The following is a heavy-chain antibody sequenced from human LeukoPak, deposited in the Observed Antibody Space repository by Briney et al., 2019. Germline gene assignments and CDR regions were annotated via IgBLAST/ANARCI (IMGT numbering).Heavy chain of an antibody. V-gene: IGHV3-33*06. CDR3: AKDIRGYSYVPFDY. CDR1: GFTFSSCG. J-gene: IGHJ4*02. CDR2: IWYDGSNK. D-gene: IGHD5-18*01. Sequence: GGALRLSCAASGFTFSSCGMHWVRQAPGKGLEWVAVIWYDGSNKYYADSVKGRFTISRDNSKNTLYLQMNSLRAEDTAVYYCAKDIRGYSYVPFDYWGQGTLVTVSP.